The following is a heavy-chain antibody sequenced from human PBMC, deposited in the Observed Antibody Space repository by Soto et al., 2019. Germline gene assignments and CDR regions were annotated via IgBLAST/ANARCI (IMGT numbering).Heavy chain of an antibody. D-gene: IGHD3-22*01. CDR1: GFTFSSYA. J-gene: IGHJ3*02. V-gene: IGHV3-23*01. Sequence: GGSLRLSCAASGFTFSSYAMSWVRQAPGKGLEWVSAISCSGGSTYYADSVKGRFTISRDNSKNTLYLQMNSLRAGDTAVYYCGKVAMIVVVITTSWDFDIWGKGKMVTVSS. CDR3: GKVAMIVVVITTSWDFDI. CDR2: ISCSGGST.